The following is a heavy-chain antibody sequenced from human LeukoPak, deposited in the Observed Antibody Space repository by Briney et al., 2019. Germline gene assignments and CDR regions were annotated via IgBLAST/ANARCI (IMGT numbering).Heavy chain of an antibody. CDR2: ISWNSGSI. CDR3: AKESYSSHYFDY. D-gene: IGHD6-13*01. V-gene: IGHV3-9*01. J-gene: IGHJ4*02. CDR1: GFTFDDYA. Sequence: PGGSLRLSCAASGFTFDDYAMHWVRQAPGKGLEWVSGISWNSGSIGYADSVKGRFTISRDNAKNSLYLQMNSLRAEDTALYYCAKESYSSHYFDYWGQGTLVTVSS.